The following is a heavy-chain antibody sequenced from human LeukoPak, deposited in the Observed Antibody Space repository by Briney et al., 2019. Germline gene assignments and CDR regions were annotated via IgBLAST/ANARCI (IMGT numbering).Heavy chain of an antibody. CDR1: GYTFTSYG. Sequence: GASVKVSCKASGYTFTSYGISWVRQAPGQGLEWMGWISAYNGNTNYAQKLQGRVTMTTDTSTSTAYMELRSLRSDDTAVYYCASAPFYCSSTSCYTEAAFDIWGQGTMVTVSS. V-gene: IGHV1-18*01. J-gene: IGHJ3*02. D-gene: IGHD2-2*02. CDR2: ISAYNGNT. CDR3: ASAPFYCSSTSCYTEAAFDI.